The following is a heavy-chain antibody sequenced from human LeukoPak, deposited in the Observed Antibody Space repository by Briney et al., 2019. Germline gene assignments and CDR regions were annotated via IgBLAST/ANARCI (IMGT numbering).Heavy chain of an antibody. V-gene: IGHV3-23*01. J-gene: IGHJ6*03. D-gene: IGHD3-10*01. CDR2: ISGSGDNT. CDR1: GFTFSSYA. CDR3: AKGVTMVRGVKQIYYYYMDV. Sequence: PGGSLRLSCAASGFTFSSYAMNWVRQAPGKGLEWISSISGSGDNTYYADSVKGRFTISRDNSKNTLYLQMNSLRAEDTAVYYCAKGVTMVRGVKQIYYYYMDVWGKGTTVTISS.